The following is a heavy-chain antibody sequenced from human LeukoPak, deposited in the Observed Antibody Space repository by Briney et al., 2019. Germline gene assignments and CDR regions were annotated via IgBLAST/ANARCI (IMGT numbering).Heavy chain of an antibody. CDR1: GGSISSYH. V-gene: IGHV4-59*01. CDR2: IYYSGST. Sequence: SETLSLTCTVSGGSISSYHWSWIRQPPGKGLEWIGYIYYSGSTNYNPSLKSRVTISVDTSKNQFSLKLSSVTAADTAVYYCARLRGDYDFWSGYFYYFDYWGQGTLVTVSS. CDR3: ARLRGDYDFWSGYFYYFDY. J-gene: IGHJ4*02. D-gene: IGHD3-3*01.